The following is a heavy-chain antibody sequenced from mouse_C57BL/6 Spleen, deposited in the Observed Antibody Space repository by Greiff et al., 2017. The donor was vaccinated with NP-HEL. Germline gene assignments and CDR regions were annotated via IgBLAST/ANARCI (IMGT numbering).Heavy chain of an antibody. J-gene: IGHJ2*01. V-gene: IGHV1-52*01. D-gene: IGHD2-1*01. Sequence: QVQLQQSWAELVRPWSLVKLFCKASGYTFTSYWMHWVKERPLQGLEWDGNIDSSDSDTHYNQKFKDKGTLAVDKSSSTAYMQLSSLTSEASAVYYCAREDYGNPYYFDYWGQGTTLTVSS. CDR1: GYTFTSYW. CDR3: AREDYGNPYYFDY. CDR2: IDSSDSDT.